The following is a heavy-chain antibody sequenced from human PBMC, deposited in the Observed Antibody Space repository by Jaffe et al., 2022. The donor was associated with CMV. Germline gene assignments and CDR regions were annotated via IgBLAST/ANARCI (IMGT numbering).Heavy chain of an antibody. CDR3: VREGRLQSHIGAFDI. Sequence: QVQLVQSGAEVKKPGASVKVSCKTPGYTFTDYYFHWVRQAPGQGLEYMGWIHPNGRDTKSVQNFQGRVTMTRDPSISTDYMELSNLRSDDTAVYYCVREGRLQSHIGAFDIWGQGTMVAVSS. CDR1: GYTFTDYY. J-gene: IGHJ3*02. D-gene: IGHD4-4*01. V-gene: IGHV1-2*02. CDR2: IHPNGRDT.